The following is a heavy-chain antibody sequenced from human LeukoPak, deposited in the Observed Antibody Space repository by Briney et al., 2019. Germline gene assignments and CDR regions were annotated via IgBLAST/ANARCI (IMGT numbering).Heavy chain of an antibody. CDR3: ARRLDTIEFDP. V-gene: IGHV1-8*01. CDR2: MNPNSGNT. D-gene: IGHD5-12*01. J-gene: IGHJ5*02. CDR1: GYTFTNYD. Sequence: RASVRVSCRASGYTFTNYDINWVRQAPGQGLEWMGWMNPNSGNTGYAQKFQGRLTMTRDTSIRTAYMELSSLKSEDTAVYYCARRLDTIEFDPWGQGTLVTVSS.